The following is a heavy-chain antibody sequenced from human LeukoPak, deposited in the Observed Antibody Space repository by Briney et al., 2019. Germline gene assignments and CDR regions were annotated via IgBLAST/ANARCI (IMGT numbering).Heavy chain of an antibody. CDR3: AKDLSYSSGYDY. D-gene: IGHD6-19*01. J-gene: IGHJ4*02. V-gene: IGHV3-30*02. CDR2: IRYDGSNK. CDR1: GFPFSSYG. Sequence: GGSLTLSCAASGFPFSSYGMHRVRPAPGKGLEWVAFIRYDGSNKYYADSVKGRFTISSDNSKNTLYLQMNSLRAEDTAVYYCAKDLSYSSGYDYWGQGTLVTVSS.